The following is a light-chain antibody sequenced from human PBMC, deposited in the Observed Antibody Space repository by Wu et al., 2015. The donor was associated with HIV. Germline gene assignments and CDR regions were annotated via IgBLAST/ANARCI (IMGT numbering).Light chain of an antibody. CDR2: AAS. V-gene: IGKV1-27*01. J-gene: IGKJ1*01. CDR1: LSINTY. Sequence: DGHLTQSPSSLSASVGDRVTITCQTSLSINTYLAWYQHKSGHPPKVLISAASTLEPGVSSRFSGSGSGIHFTLIIDNLQPEDAAIYYCQRYNSGPRTFGPGRRSRS. CDR3: QRYNSGPRT.